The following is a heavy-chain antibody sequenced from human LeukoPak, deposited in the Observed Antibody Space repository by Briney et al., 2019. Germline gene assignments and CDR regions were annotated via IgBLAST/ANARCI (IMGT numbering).Heavy chain of an antibody. D-gene: IGHD3-22*01. CDR1: RFTFSSYA. CDR2: ISGSGGST. V-gene: IGHV3-23*01. CDR3: AKDESARYYDSSGYYY. Sequence: GGSLRLSCAASRFTFSSYAMSWVRQAPGKGLEWVSAISGSGGSTYYADSVKGRFTISRDNSKNTLYLQMNSLRAEDTAVYYCAKDESARYYDSSGYYYWGQGTLVTVSS. J-gene: IGHJ4*02.